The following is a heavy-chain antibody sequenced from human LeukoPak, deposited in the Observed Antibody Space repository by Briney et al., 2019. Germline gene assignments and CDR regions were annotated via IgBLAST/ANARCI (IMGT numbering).Heavy chain of an antibody. J-gene: IGHJ3*02. CDR1: GFTFSSYG. D-gene: IGHD1-26*01. V-gene: IGHV3-30*03. CDR2: ISYDGSNK. Sequence: PGRSLRLSCAASGFTFSSYGMHWVRQAPGKGLEWVAVISYDGSNKYYADSVKGRFTISRDNAKNSLYLQMNSLRAEDTAVYYCARGLGRAFDIWGQGTMVTVSS. CDR3: ARGLGRAFDI.